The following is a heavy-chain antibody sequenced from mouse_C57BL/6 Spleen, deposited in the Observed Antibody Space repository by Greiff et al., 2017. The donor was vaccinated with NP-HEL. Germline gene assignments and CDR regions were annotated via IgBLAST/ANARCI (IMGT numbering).Heavy chain of an antibody. V-gene: IGHV1-19*01. CDR1: GYTFTDYY. CDR2: INPYNGGT. J-gene: IGHJ2*01. CDR3: ARKGLSYYFDY. Sequence: VQLKESGPVLVKPGASVKMSCKASGYTFTDYYMNWVKQSHGKSLEWIGVINPYNGGTSYNQKFKGKATLTVDKSSSTAYMELNSLTSEDSAVYYCARKGLSYYFDYWGQGTTLTVSS. D-gene: IGHD3-3*01.